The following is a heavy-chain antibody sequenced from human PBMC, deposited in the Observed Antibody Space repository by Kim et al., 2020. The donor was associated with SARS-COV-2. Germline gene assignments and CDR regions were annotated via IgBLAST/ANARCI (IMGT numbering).Heavy chain of an antibody. V-gene: IGHV4-39*02. CDR1: GGSISSSSYY. Sequence: SETLSLTCTVSGGSISSSSYYWGWIRQPPGKGLEWIGSIYYSGSTYYNPSLKSRVTISVDTSKNQFSLKLSSVTAADTAVYYCAREWPYPKLLGHAFDIWGQGTMVTVSS. D-gene: IGHD3-10*01. J-gene: IGHJ3*02. CDR2: IYYSGST. CDR3: AREWPYPKLLGHAFDI.